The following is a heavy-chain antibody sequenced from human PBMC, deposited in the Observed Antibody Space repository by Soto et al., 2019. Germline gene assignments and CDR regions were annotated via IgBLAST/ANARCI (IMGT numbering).Heavy chain of an antibody. D-gene: IGHD3-22*01. CDR2: ISGSGGST. Sequence: LRLSCAASGFTFSSYAMSWVRQAPGKGLEWVSAISGSGGSTYYADSVKGRFTISRDNSKNTLYLQMNSLRAEDTAVYYCAKMVGAAACTGDDSSGYYYGGYYWGQGTLVTVSS. CDR1: GFTFSSYA. J-gene: IGHJ4*02. CDR3: AKMVGAAACTGDDSSGYYYGGYY. V-gene: IGHV3-23*01.